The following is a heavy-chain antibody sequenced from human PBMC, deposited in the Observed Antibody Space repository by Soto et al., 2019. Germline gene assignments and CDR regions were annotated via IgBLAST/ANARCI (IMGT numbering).Heavy chain of an antibody. D-gene: IGHD3-22*01. CDR3: AGDYYDSSALY. CDR1: GFTFSSYA. Sequence: LRLSCAASGFTFSSYAMHWVRQAPGKGLEWVAVISYDGSNKYYADSVKGRFTISRDNSKNTLYLQMNSLRAEDTAVYYCAGDYYDSSALYWGQGTLVTVSS. CDR2: ISYDGSNK. V-gene: IGHV3-30-3*01. J-gene: IGHJ4*02.